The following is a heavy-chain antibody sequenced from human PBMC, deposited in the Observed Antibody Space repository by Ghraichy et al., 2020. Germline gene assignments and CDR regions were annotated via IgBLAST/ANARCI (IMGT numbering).Heavy chain of an antibody. CDR2: IYWNNEK. CDR1: GFSFSSSGVG. D-gene: IGHD3-22*01. V-gene: IGHV2-5*01. CDR3: AHTVDYYDSSGNWFPLDN. Sequence: SGPTLVKPTQTLTLTCIFSGFSFSSSGVGVGWIRQPPGKALEWLALIYWNNEKRYSPSLKSRLTITKDTSKNQVVLTMTNMDPVDTATYFCAHTVDYYDSSGNWFPLDNWGQGTLVTVSS. J-gene: IGHJ4*02.